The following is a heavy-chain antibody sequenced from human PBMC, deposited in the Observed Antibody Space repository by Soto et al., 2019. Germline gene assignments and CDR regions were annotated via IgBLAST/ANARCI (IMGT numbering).Heavy chain of an antibody. V-gene: IGHV3-74*01. CDR3: ARDLSGRADV. Sequence: GGSLRLACVASESTFSSYWMHWVRQTPGKGLVWASRLNEDGSFTSYADSVQGRFTIFRDNAKKTLYLQMNSLRAEDTAVYYCARDLSGRADVWGQGTTVTVSS. D-gene: IGHD3-10*01. CDR1: ESTFSSYW. J-gene: IGHJ6*02. CDR2: LNEDGSFT.